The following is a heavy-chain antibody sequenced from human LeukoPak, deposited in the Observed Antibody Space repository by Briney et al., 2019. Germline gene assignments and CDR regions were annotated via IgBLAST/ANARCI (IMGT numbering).Heavy chain of an antibody. Sequence: PGGSLRLSCAAAGFTFSSYGMHWVRQAPGKGLEWVVVISYDGSNKYYANSVKGRFTISRDNSKNTLYLQMNSLRAEDTAVYYCAKRGDCSGGSCYYFDSWGQGTLVTVSS. CDR1: GFTFSSYG. J-gene: IGHJ4*02. D-gene: IGHD2-15*01. CDR3: AKRGDCSGGSCYYFDS. V-gene: IGHV3-30*18. CDR2: ISYDGSNK.